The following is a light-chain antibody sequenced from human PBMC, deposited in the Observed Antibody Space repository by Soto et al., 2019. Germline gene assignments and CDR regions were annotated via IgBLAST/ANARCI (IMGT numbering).Light chain of an antibody. Sequence: EIVMTQSPATLSVSPGERATLSCRASQSITINLAWYQQKPGQAPRLLIYDASTRATGIPARFSGSGSGTEFTLTLGSLQSEDFAVYYCQQYINWPRTFGQGTKVEIK. CDR2: DAS. J-gene: IGKJ1*01. V-gene: IGKV3-15*01. CDR3: QQYINWPRT. CDR1: QSITIN.